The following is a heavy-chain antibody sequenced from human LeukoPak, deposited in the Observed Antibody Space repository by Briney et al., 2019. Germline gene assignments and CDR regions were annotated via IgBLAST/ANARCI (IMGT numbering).Heavy chain of an antibody. V-gene: IGHV1-2*02. CDR3: ARDYSSSWYDNWFDP. D-gene: IGHD6-13*01. J-gene: IGHJ5*02. Sequence: AASVKVSCKASEYTFTGYYMHWVRQAPGQGLEWMGWINPNSGGTNYAQKFQGRVTMTRDTSISTAHMELSRLRSDDTAVYYCARDYSSSWYDNWFDPWGQGTLVTVSS. CDR1: EYTFTGYY. CDR2: INPNSGGT.